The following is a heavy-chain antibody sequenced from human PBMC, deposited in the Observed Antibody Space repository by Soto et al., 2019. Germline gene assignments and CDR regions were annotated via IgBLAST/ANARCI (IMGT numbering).Heavy chain of an antibody. V-gene: IGHV4-31*03. CDR3: ARGVTTVVWRSWYFDL. Sequence: QVQLQESGPGLVKPSQTLSLTCTVSGGSISSGGYYWSWIRQHPGKGLEWIGYIYYSGSTYYNPSLKSRVTISVDTSKNQFSLKLSSVTAADTAVYYCARGVTTVVWRSWYFDLWGRGTLVTVSS. CDR2: IYYSGST. J-gene: IGHJ2*01. D-gene: IGHD4-17*01. CDR1: GGSISSGGYY.